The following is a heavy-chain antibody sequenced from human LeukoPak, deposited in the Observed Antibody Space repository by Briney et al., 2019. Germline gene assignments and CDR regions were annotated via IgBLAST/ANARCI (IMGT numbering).Heavy chain of an antibody. D-gene: IGHD5-12*01. Sequence: PSETLSLTCTVSGGSISSYYWSWIRQPPGKGLEWIGYIYYSGGTNYNPSLKSRVTISVDTSKNQFSLKLSSVTAADTAMYYCARVSGYDWESFYDYWGQGSLVTVSS. CDR1: GGSISSYY. CDR2: IYYSGGT. V-gene: IGHV4-59*01. CDR3: ARVSGYDWESFYDY. J-gene: IGHJ4*02.